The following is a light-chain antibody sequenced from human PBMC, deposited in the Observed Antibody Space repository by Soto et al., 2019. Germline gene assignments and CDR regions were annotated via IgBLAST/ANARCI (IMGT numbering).Light chain of an antibody. V-gene: IGLV2-8*01. CDR2: EVS. CDR3: ASYAGSINWV. CDR1: SSDVGGYNY. Sequence: QSAVTQPPSASGSPGQSVTISCTGTSSDVGGYNYVSWYQQHPGKAPKLMVFEVSKRPSGVPDRFSGSKSGNTASLTVSGLQAEDEADYYCASYAGSINWVFGGGTKLTVL. J-gene: IGLJ3*02.